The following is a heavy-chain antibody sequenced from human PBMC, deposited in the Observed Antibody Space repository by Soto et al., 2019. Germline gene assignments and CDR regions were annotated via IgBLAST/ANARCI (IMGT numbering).Heavy chain of an antibody. D-gene: IGHD6-6*01. CDR2: ISSGTSYI. Sequence: GGSLRLSCAASRFTFSTYNMNWVRQAPGKGLEWVSSISSGTSYIYYADSVKGRFTISRDNAKNSMYLQMNSLRVEDTAVYYCARTYSSSSSWYFDLWGRGTLVTVSS. CDR3: ARTYSSSSSWYFDL. V-gene: IGHV3-21*01. CDR1: RFTFSTYN. J-gene: IGHJ2*01.